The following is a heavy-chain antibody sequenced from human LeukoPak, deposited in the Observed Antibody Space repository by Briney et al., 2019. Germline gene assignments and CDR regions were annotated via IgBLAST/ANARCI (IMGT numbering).Heavy chain of an antibody. J-gene: IGHJ4*02. Sequence: PSETLSLTCTVSGGSISSYYWSWIRQPAGKGLEWIGRIYTSGSTNYNPSLKSRVTMSVDTSKNQSSPKLSSVTAADTAVYYCARDYSYAENRDYWGQGTLVTVSS. CDR2: IYTSGST. CDR3: ARDYSYAENRDY. CDR1: GGSISSYY. V-gene: IGHV4-4*07. D-gene: IGHD5-18*01.